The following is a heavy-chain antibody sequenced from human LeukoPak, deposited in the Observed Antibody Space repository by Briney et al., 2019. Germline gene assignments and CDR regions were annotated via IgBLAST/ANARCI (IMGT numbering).Heavy chain of an antibody. J-gene: IGHJ4*02. Sequence: PGGSLRLSCAASGFTFSSYATNWVRQAPGKGLEWVSSISGSSSYIYYADSVKGRFTVSRDNAKNSLYLQMNSLRAEDTAVYYFAKDTGSSSGWRGPTDYWGQGTLVTVSS. CDR1: GFTFSSYA. V-gene: IGHV3-21*04. CDR3: AKDTGSSSGWRGPTDY. CDR2: ISGSSSYI. D-gene: IGHD6-19*01.